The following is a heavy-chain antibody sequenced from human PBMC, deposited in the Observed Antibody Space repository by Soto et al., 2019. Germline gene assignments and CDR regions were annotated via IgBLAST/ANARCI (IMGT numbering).Heavy chain of an antibody. CDR3: ARDYYYDSRSSSVNWFDP. D-gene: IGHD3-22*01. V-gene: IGHV3-74*01. J-gene: IGHJ5*02. CDR1: EFTLSKYW. Sequence: PGGSLRLSCVASEFTLSKYWMHWVRQAPGKGLVWVSRINMDGTKTAYADSVKGRFTVSRDNANNTLYLQMNSLGVEDTAVYYCARDYYYDSRSSSVNWFDPWGQGTLVTVSS. CDR2: INMDGTKT.